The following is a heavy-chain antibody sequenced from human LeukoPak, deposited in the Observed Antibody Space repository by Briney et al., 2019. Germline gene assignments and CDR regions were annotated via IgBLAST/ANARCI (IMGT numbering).Heavy chain of an antibody. D-gene: IGHD6-13*01. CDR2: INPKSGGT. Sequence: GASVKVSCKASGYTFTDYYMHWVRQAPGQGLEWMGWINPKSGGTNSAQKFQGRVTMTRDTSISTAYMDLSSLRSDDTAVYYCARGGGRYSSSWEIDYWGQGTLVTVSS. CDR1: GYTFTDYY. J-gene: IGHJ4*02. CDR3: ARGGGRYSSSWEIDY. V-gene: IGHV1-2*02.